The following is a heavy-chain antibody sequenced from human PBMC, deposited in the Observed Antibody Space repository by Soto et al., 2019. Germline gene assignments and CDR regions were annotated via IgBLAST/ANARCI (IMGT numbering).Heavy chain of an antibody. D-gene: IGHD6-13*01. Sequence: ASVKVSCKASGYTFTSYAMHWVRQAPGQRLEWMGWINAGNGNTKYSQKFQGRVTITRDTSASTAYMELGSLRSEDTAVYYCARDLSYSSSWYEAYYYGMDVWGQGTTVTVSS. CDR2: INAGNGNT. V-gene: IGHV1-3*01. CDR1: GYTFTSYA. CDR3: ARDLSYSSSWYEAYYYGMDV. J-gene: IGHJ6*02.